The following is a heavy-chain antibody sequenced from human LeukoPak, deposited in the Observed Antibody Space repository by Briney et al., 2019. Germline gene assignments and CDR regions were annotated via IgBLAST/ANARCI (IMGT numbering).Heavy chain of an antibody. V-gene: IGHV1-18*01. D-gene: IGHD3-16*02. CDR2: ISAYNGNT. J-gene: IGHJ5*02. Sequence: ASVKVSCKASGYTFTSYGISWVRQAPGQGLEWMGWISAYNGNTNYAQKLQGRVTMTTDTSTSTAYVELRSLRSDDTAVYYCARGAPVKNYVWGSYRYAQNWFDPWGQGTLVTVSS. CDR3: ARGAPVKNYVWGSYRYAQNWFDP. CDR1: GYTFTSYG.